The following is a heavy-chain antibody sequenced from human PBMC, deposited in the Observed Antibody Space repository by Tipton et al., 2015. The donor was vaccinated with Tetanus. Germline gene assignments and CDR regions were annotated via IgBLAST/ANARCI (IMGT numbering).Heavy chain of an antibody. D-gene: IGHD1-1*01. CDR2: ISSRGST. CDR1: GGSVSSGAYC. V-gene: IGHV4-31*03. Sequence: TLSLTCTVSGGSVSSGAYCWSWIRQHPGKGLESIGFISSRGSTYYNPSLTSRVSISVDTSKNQFSLKLTSVTAADTAIYSCARGGDNLTFQRPTGRWFDPWGHGTLVTVSS. J-gene: IGHJ5*02. CDR3: ARGGDNLTFQRPTGRWFDP.